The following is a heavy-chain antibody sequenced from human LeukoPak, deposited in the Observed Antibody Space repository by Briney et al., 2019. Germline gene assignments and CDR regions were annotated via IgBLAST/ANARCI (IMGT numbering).Heavy chain of an antibody. J-gene: IGHJ4*02. V-gene: IGHV3-23*01. CDR1: GFTFNTYG. CDR2: ISGSGGST. CDR3: AKGRRGLWFGELFPFDY. Sequence: PGGSLRLSCAASGFTFNTYGMSWVRQAPGKGLEWVSGISGSGGSTYYADSVKGRFTISRDNSKNTLYLQMNSLRAEDTAVYYCAKGRRGLWFGELFPFDYWGQGTLVAVSS. D-gene: IGHD3-10*01.